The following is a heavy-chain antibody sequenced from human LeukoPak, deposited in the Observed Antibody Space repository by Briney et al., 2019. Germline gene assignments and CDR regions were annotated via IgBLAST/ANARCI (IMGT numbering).Heavy chain of an antibody. J-gene: IGHJ5*02. D-gene: IGHD3-3*01. Sequence: PSETLSLTYAVSGYSISSGYYWGWIRQPPGKGLEWIGSIYHSGSTYYNPSLKSRVTISVDTSKNHFSLKLSSVTAADTAVYYCARGLFGVVIRSNWFDPWGQGTLVTVSS. CDR2: IYHSGST. V-gene: IGHV4-38-2*01. CDR1: GYSISSGYY. CDR3: ARGLFGVVIRSNWFDP.